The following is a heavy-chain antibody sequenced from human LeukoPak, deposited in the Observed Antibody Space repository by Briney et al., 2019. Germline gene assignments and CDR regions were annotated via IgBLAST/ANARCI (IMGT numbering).Heavy chain of an antibody. CDR2: IKQDGSEK. CDR1: GFTFSSYW. D-gene: IGHD5-18*01. Sequence: GGSLRLSCAASGFTFSSYWMSWVRQAPGKGLEWVANIKQDGSEKYYVDSVKGRFTISRDNAKNSLYLQMNSLRAEDTAVYYCARVVIGYSYGPRFGAPDSEVAYFDYWGQGTLVTVSS. V-gene: IGHV3-7*03. CDR3: ARVVIGYSYGPRFGAPDSEVAYFDY. J-gene: IGHJ4*02.